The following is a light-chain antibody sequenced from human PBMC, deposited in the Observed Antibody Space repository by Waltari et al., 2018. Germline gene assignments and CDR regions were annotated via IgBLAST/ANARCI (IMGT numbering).Light chain of an antibody. V-gene: IGKV3-11*01. CDR3: QQRSNWPLT. J-gene: IGKJ4*01. Sequence: EIVLTQSPATLSLSPGERATLSCRASQSVSSYLAWYQQKPGQAPRLLIYDASNRATGIPARFSGSGSGTDFTVTISSLEPEDFAVYYCQQRSNWPLTFGGGTKVGIK. CDR2: DAS. CDR1: QSVSSY.